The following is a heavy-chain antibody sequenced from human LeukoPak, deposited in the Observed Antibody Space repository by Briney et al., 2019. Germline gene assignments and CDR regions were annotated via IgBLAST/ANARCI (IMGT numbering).Heavy chain of an antibody. CDR2: ISAYNGNT. D-gene: IGHD2-2*01. V-gene: IGHV1-18*01. CDR3: ARESGGVAADVYFDY. CDR1: GYTFTSYG. Sequence: ASVKVSCKASGYTFTSYGISWVRQAPGQGLEWMGWISAYNGNTNYAQKLQGRVTMTTDTSTSTAYMELRSLRSDDTAVYYCARESGGVAADVYFDYWGQGTLVTVSS. J-gene: IGHJ4*02.